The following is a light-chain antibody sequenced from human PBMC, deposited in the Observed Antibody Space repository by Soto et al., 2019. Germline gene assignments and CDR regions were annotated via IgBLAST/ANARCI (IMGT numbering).Light chain of an antibody. V-gene: IGLV2-14*01. CDR2: EVS. CDR3: SSYTSSSTDV. J-gene: IGLJ1*01. CDR1: NTDVGGYNY. Sequence: QSALTQPRSVSGSPGQSITISCTGTNTDVGGYNYVSWYQQHPGKAPKLMIYEVSNRPSGVSNRFSGSKSGNTASLTFSGLQAEDEADYYCSSYTSSSTDVFGTGTKVTVL.